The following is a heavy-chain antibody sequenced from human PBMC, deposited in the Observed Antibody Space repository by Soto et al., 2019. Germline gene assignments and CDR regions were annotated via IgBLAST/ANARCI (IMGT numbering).Heavy chain of an antibody. CDR1: GFTFNTYT. D-gene: IGHD2-2*01. V-gene: IGHV3-21*02. J-gene: IGHJ4*02. Sequence: EVQLVESGGGLVKPGGSLRLSCAASGFTFNTYTLAWVRQAPGRGLEWVSSVSSSSIYIHYGDSVKGRFTISRDNAQTSVYLQMDSLRAEDTAVYYCARETYCSSTICYLDYWGRGTLVTVS. CDR3: ARETYCSSTICYLDY. CDR2: VSSSSIYI.